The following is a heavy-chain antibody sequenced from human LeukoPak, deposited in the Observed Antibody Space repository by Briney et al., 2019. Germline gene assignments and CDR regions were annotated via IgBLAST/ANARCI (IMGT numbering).Heavy chain of an antibody. CDR3: ARITGYSYHGFDY. CDR1: GGSISSYY. CDR2: IYYSGST. Sequence: PSETLSLTCTVSGGSISSYYWSWIRQPPGKGLEWIGNIYYSGSTNYNPSLKSRVTISVDTSKNQFSLKLSSVTAADTAVYYCARITGYSYHGFDYWGQGTLVTVSS. D-gene: IGHD5-18*01. J-gene: IGHJ4*02. V-gene: IGHV4-59*01.